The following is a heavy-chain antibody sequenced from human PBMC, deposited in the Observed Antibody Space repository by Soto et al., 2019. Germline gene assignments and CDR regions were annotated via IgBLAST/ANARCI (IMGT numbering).Heavy chain of an antibody. D-gene: IGHD3-10*01. Sequence: SDTLSLTCAVYGGSFSGYYWSWLRQPPGKWLEWIGEINHSGSTNYNPSLKSRVTIAVDTSKNQFSLKLSSVTAADTAVYYCARLVLGFGELSQRADYGMDVWGQGXTVTVSS. CDR2: INHSGST. CDR1: GGSFSGYY. J-gene: IGHJ6*02. CDR3: ARLVLGFGELSQRADYGMDV. V-gene: IGHV4-34*01.